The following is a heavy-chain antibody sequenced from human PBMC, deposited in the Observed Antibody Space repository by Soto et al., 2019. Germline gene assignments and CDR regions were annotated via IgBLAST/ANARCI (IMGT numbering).Heavy chain of an antibody. V-gene: IGHV3-23*01. CDR3: AKSIPFYYDSSGYYLIPVSPPFDY. J-gene: IGHJ4*02. D-gene: IGHD3-22*01. Sequence: GGSLRLSCAASGFTFSSYAMSWVRQAPGKGLEWVSAISGSGGSTYYADSVKGRFTISRDNSKNTLYLQMNSLRAEDTAVYYCAKSIPFYYDSSGYYLIPVSPPFDYWGQGTLVTVSS. CDR2: ISGSGGST. CDR1: GFTFSSYA.